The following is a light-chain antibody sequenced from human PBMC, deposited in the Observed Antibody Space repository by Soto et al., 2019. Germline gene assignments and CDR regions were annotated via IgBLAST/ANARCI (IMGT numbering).Light chain of an antibody. CDR3: QSYDSSLSGAV. J-gene: IGLJ7*01. Sequence: QSVLTQPPSVSGAPGQRVTISCTGSSFNIVAGYDVHWYQQLPGTAPKLLIYGNSNRPSGVPDRFSGSKSGTSASLAITGLQAEDEADYYCQSYDSSLSGAVFGGGTQLTVL. CDR2: GNS. CDR1: SFNIVAGYD. V-gene: IGLV1-40*01.